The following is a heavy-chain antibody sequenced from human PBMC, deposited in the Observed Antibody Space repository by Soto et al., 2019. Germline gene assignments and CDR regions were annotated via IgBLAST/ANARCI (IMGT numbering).Heavy chain of an antibody. V-gene: IGHV3-30*18. CDR1: GFTFSSYG. D-gene: IGHD2-2*01. J-gene: IGHJ6*02. CDR2: LSYAGDNK. CDR3: AKPTGYCTSTTCPPYYCAMDV. Sequence: GGSLRLSCAASGFTFSSYGMHWVRQAPGKGLEWVAVLSYAGDNKYYADSVKGRFTISRDNSKNTLYLQMNSLRAEDTAVYYCAKPTGYCTSTTCPPYYCAMDVWGQGTTVTVSS.